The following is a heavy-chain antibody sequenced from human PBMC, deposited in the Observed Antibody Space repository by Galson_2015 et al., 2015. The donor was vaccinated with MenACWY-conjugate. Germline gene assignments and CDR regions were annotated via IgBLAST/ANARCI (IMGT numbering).Heavy chain of an antibody. CDR3: ATAGSYRFDY. CDR2: INGDESTT. CDR1: GFTFSTYW. Sequence: SLRLSCAVSGFTFSTYWMHWVRHIPGKGLASVSCINGDESTTDYAESMKGRFTISRDNAKNTLFLQIHSLRVEDTAVYYCATAGSYRFDYWGQGALVTVSS. J-gene: IGHJ4*02. D-gene: IGHD1-26*01. V-gene: IGHV3-74*01.